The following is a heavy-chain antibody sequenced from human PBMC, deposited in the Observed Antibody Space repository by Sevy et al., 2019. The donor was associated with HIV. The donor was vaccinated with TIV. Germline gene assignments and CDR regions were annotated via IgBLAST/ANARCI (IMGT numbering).Heavy chain of an antibody. J-gene: IGHJ4*02. V-gene: IGHV4-30-2*01. CDR2: MYHSGST. CDR3: ARGDPSNTFDY. Sequence: SQTLSLTCAVSGDSISSGGYSWNWIRQPPGKGLEWIGYMYHSGSTYYNPSLQSRVTISVDRSKNQFSLRVTSVTAADTAMYYCARGDPSNTFDYWGQGTLVTVSS. CDR1: GDSISSGGYS.